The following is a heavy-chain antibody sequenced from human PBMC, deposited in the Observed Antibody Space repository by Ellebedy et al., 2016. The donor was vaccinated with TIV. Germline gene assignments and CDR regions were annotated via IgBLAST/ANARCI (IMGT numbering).Heavy chain of an antibody. Sequence: PGGSLRLSCATSGFTFSNSGMNWVRQVPGKGLEWISYITGGSTALYYADSVNGRFTISRDNAKNSLYLQMNSLRAEDTAVYYWTSERWPHYADCWGQGTLVTVSS. D-gene: IGHD4-17*01. J-gene: IGHJ4*02. CDR2: ITGGSTAL. V-gene: IGHV3-48*04. CDR1: GFTFSNSG. CDR3: TSERWPHYADC.